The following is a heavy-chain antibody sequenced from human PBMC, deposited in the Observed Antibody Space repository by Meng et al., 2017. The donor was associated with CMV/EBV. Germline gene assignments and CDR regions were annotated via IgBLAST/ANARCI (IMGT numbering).Heavy chain of an antibody. CDR3: ARDPWSQSARDYYYYGMDV. CDR1: GGSVSSGSYY. CDR2: IYYSGST. D-gene: IGHD3-3*01. J-gene: IGHJ6*02. V-gene: IGHV4-61*01. Sequence: SETLSLTCTVSGGSVSSGSYYWSWIRQPPGKGLGWIGYIYYSGSTNYNPSLKSRVTISVDTSKNQFSLKLSSVTAADTAVYYCARDPWSQSARDYYYYGMDVWGQGTTVTVSS.